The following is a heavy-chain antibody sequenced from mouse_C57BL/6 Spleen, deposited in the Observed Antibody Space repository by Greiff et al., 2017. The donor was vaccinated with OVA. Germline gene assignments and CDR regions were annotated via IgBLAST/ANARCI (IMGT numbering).Heavy chain of an antibody. CDR2: INPSTGGT. D-gene: IGHD3-1*01. CDR1: GYSFTGYY. CDR3: AGTSGYAMDY. V-gene: IGHV1-42*01. J-gene: IGHJ4*01. Sequence: VQLKQSGPELVKPGASVKISCKASGYSFTGYYMNWVKQSPEKSLEWIGEINPSTGGTTYNQKFKAKATLTVDKSSSTAYMQLKSLTSEDSAVYYCAGTSGYAMDYWGQGTSVTVSS.